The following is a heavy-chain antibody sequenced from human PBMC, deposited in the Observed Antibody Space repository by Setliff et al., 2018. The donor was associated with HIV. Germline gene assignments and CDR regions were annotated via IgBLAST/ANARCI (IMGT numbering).Heavy chain of an antibody. J-gene: IGHJ5*02. Sequence: SETLSLTCTVSGGSISNYYWSWIRQPPGKGLQWIGYIYYSGSTNYNPSLKSRVTISVDTSKNQFSLKLSSVTAADTAVYFCAGATSPRPMVRGGRFDPWGQGTLVTVSS. CDR2: IYYSGST. D-gene: IGHD3-10*01. V-gene: IGHV4-59*01. CDR3: AGATSPRPMVRGGRFDP. CDR1: GGSISNYY.